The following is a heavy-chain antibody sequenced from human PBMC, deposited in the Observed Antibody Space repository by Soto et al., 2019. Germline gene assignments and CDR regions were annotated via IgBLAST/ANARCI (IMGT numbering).Heavy chain of an antibody. CDR1: GYTFTGYY. J-gene: IGHJ6*02. V-gene: IGHV1-2*04. CDR2: INPNSGGT. CDR3: ARERYSYGYHYYGMDV. D-gene: IGHD5-18*01. Sequence: ASVKVSCKASGYTFTGYYMHWVRQAPGQGLEWMGWINPNSGGTNYAQKFQGWVTMTRDTSISTAYMEPSRLRSDDTAVYYCARERYSYGYHYYGMDVWGQGTMVTVS.